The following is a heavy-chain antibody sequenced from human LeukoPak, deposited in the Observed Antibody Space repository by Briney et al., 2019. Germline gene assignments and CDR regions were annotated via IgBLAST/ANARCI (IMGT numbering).Heavy chain of an antibody. Sequence: SETLSLTCTVSGGSISDYYRGWIRQPPGKGLEWIGYFYNSGSSTYNPSLKSRVTISVDTSKEQFSLKVNSVTAADTAVYYCTRGAGWLIDYRGQGILVTVSS. D-gene: IGHD3-16*01. J-gene: IGHJ4*02. V-gene: IGHV4-59*01. CDR3: TRGAGWLIDY. CDR2: FYNSGSS. CDR1: GGSISDYY.